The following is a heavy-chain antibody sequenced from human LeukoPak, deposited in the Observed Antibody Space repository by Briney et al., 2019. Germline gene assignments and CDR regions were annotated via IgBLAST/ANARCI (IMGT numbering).Heavy chain of an antibody. D-gene: IGHD5-12*01. CDR1: GGSISSYY. Sequence: SETLSLTCTVSGGSISSYYWSWIRQPPGKGLEWIGYIYYSGSTNYNPSLKSRVTISVDTSKNQFSLKLSSVTAADTAVYYCARTASGYDSRDAFDIWGQGTMVTVSS. CDR3: ARTASGYDSRDAFDI. V-gene: IGHV4-59*08. J-gene: IGHJ3*02. CDR2: IYYSGST.